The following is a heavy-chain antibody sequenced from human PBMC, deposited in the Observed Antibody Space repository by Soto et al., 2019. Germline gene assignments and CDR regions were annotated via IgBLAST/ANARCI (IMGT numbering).Heavy chain of an antibody. V-gene: IGHV1-69*01. Sequence: QVQLVQSGAEEKKPGSSVKVSCKASGGTFSSYAISWLRQAPGQGPAWMGGGIPIFGTANYAQKIQGRVTITADESTSTANMELSSLRSEDTAVDYGASAAETVAATNCYGMDVWGQGTTVTVSS. CDR1: GGTFSSYA. CDR3: ASAAETVAATNCYGMDV. D-gene: IGHD2-15*01. J-gene: IGHJ6*02. CDR2: GIPIFGTA.